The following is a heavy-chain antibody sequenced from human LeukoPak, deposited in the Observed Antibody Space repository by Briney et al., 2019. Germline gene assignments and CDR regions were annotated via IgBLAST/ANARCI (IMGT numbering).Heavy chain of an antibody. V-gene: IGHV1-2*06. D-gene: IGHD3-10*01. CDR1: GYTFTGYY. CDR3: ARAPSIWFALHAFDI. Sequence: ASVKVSCKASGYTFTGYYMHWVRQAPGQGLEWMGRINPNSGGTNYAQKFQGRVTMTRDTSISTAYMELSRLRSDDTAVYYCARAPSIWFALHAFDIWGQGTMVTVSS. CDR2: INPNSGGT. J-gene: IGHJ3*02.